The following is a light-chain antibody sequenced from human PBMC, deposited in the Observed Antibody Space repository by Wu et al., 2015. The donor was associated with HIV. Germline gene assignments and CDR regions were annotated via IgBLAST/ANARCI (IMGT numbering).Light chain of an antibody. J-gene: IGKJ1*01. CDR1: QSISTW. CDR3: LHYKGYSWT. Sequence: DIQMTQSPSTLSASLGDRVTITCRASQSISTWLAWYQQKPGKAPKLLIYKASSLQSGVPPRFSGSGSGTEFTLTISSLQPDDFAGYYCLHYKGYSWTFGQGTKVEI. CDR2: KAS. V-gene: IGKV1-5*03.